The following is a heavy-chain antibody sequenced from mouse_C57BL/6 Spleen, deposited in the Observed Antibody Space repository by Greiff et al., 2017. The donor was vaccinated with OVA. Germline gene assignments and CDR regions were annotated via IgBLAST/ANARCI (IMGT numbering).Heavy chain of an antibody. V-gene: IGHV3-1*01. CDR1: GYSITSGYD. CDR3: ARGGLLRSYFDV. D-gene: IGHD2-3*01. CDR2: ISYSGST. Sequence: EVKLQESGPGMVKPSQSLSLTCTVTGYSITSGYDWHWIRHFPGNKLEWMGYISYSGSTNYNPSLKSRISITHDTSKNHFFLKLNSVTTEDTATYYCARGGLLRSYFDVWGTGTTVTVSS. J-gene: IGHJ1*03.